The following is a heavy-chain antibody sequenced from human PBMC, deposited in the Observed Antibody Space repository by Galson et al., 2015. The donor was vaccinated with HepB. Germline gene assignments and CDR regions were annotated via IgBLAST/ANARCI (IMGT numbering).Heavy chain of an antibody. CDR3: ARRPLRGPDYYGDLFDY. CDR1: GFTFSSYS. V-gene: IGHV3-21*01. D-gene: IGHD4-17*01. Sequence: SLRLSCAASGFTFSSYSMNWVRQAPGKGLEWVSSISSSSSYIYYADSVKGRFTISRDNAKNSLYLQMNSLRAEDTAVYYCARRPLRGPDYYGDLFDYWGQGTLVTVSS. CDR2: ISSSSSYI. J-gene: IGHJ4*02.